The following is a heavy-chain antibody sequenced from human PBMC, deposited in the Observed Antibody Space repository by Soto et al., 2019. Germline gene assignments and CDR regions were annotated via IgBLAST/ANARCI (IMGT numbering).Heavy chain of an antibody. V-gene: IGHV1-46*01. CDR1: GYIFTDYY. J-gene: IGHJ6*02. CDR2: VNPSGGST. Sequence: ASVKVSCKASGYIFTDYYMHWVRQAPGQGLEWMGIVNPSGGSTTYAQTFQGRVSMTRDTSTSTVYMELSSLRSEDTAVYYCARGTTGTQIPYYYYCGMDVWGQGTTVTVSS. D-gene: IGHD1-7*01. CDR3: ARGTTGTQIPYYYYCGMDV.